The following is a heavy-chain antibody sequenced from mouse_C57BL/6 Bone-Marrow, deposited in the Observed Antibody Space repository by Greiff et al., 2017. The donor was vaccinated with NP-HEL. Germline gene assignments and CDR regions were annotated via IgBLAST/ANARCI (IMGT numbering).Heavy chain of an antibody. Sequence: VQLQQSGPELAMPWASVKISCQAFYTFSRRVHFAIRDTNYWMQRVKQRPGQGLEWIGAIYPGNGDTRYNQKFKGKATLSADKSSSTAYHQLISLTSKASAVYYCACLLWPIGYWGEGTTLKVSS. D-gene: IGHD2-1*01. J-gene: IGHJ2*01. CDR1: YTFSRRVH. V-gene: IGHV1-87*01. CDR3: SKASAVYYCACLLWPIGY. CDR2: GQGLEWIG.